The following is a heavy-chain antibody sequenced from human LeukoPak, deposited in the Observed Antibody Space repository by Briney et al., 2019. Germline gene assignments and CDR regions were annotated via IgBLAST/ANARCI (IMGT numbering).Heavy chain of an antibody. CDR3: TSTHPYCSSTSCRRPAKKYFQH. CDR2: IKSKTDGGTT. Sequence: GGSLRLSCAASGFTFSNAWMSWVRQAPGKGLEWVGRIKSKTDGGTTDYAAPVKGRFTISRDDSKNTLYLQMNSLKTEDTAVYYCTSTHPYCSSTSCRRPAKKYFQHWGQGTLVTVSS. V-gene: IGHV3-15*01. D-gene: IGHD2-2*01. J-gene: IGHJ1*01. CDR1: GFTFSNAW.